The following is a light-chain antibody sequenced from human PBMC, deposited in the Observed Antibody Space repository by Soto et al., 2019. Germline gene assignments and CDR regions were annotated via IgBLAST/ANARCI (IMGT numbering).Light chain of an antibody. CDR1: QSVSSN. CDR3: QQYNNWPPLFT. Sequence: EIVMTQSPATLSVSPGERATLSCRASQSVSSNLAWYQQKPGQAPRLLIYGASTRATGIPARFSGSGSGTEFTLTISSLHSEEFAVYYCQQYNNWPPLFTFGPGTKVDIK. V-gene: IGKV3-15*01. J-gene: IGKJ3*01. CDR2: GAS.